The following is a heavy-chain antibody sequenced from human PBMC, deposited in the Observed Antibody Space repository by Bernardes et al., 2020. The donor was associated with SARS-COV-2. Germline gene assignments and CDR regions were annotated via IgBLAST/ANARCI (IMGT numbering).Heavy chain of an antibody. CDR3: VKDRVGVVPAAILNAFDI. Sequence: GGSLRLSCSASGFTFSSYAMHWVRQAPGKGLEYVSAISSNGGSTYYADSVKGRFTISRDNSKNTLYLQMSSLRAEDTAVYYCVKDRVGVVPAAILNAFDIWGQGTMVTVSS. CDR1: GFTFSSYA. CDR2: ISSNGGST. J-gene: IGHJ3*02. V-gene: IGHV3-64D*09. D-gene: IGHD2-2*01.